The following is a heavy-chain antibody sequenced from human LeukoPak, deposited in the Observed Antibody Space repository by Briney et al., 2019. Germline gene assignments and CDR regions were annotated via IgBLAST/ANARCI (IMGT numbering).Heavy chain of an antibody. CDR1: GFTFSSYA. Sequence: PGRSLRLSCAASGFTFSSYAMHWVRQAPGKGLEWVAVISYDGSNKYYADSVKGRFTISRDNSKNTLYLQMNSLRAEDTAVYYCARDHFKYYFDHWGQGTLVTVSS. CDR3: ARDHFKYYFDH. CDR2: ISYDGSNK. J-gene: IGHJ4*02. V-gene: IGHV3-30-3*01.